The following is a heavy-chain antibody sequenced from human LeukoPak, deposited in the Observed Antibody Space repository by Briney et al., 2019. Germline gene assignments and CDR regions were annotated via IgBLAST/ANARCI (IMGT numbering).Heavy chain of an antibody. CDR2: ISRSSSKI. D-gene: IGHD2-2*01. CDR1: GFSFSDHY. V-gene: IGHV3-11*06. J-gene: IGHJ4*02. CDR3: ARDSAPAPAPTDY. Sequence: GGSLRLSCAATGFSFSDHYMSWFRQAPGKGLEWVSYISRSSSKINYADSVKGRFTVSRDNAKNSLYLQMNSLRAENTAVYYCARDSAPAPAPTDYWGQGTLVTVSS.